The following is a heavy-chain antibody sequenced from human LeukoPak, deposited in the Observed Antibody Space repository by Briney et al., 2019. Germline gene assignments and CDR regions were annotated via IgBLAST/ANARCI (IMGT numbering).Heavy chain of an antibody. J-gene: IGHJ4*02. Sequence: SETLSLTCTVSGGSISSSSYYWGWIRQPPGKGLEWIGSIYYSGSTYYNPSLKSRVTISVDTSKNQFSLKLSSVTAADTAVYYCARDLDYGGNSIFDYWGQGTLVTVSS. CDR3: ARDLDYGGNSIFDY. V-gene: IGHV4-39*07. CDR1: GGSISSSSYY. CDR2: IYYSGST. D-gene: IGHD4-23*01.